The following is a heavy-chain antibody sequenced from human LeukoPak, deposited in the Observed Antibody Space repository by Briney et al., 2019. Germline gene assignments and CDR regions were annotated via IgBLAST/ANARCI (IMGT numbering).Heavy chain of an antibody. J-gene: IGHJ4*02. CDR3: AKGYSGYYYFDY. Sequence: GGSLRLSCAPSGFTFSRHGMHWVRQAPGKGLEWMAVISYDGSNKYYADSVKGRFTISRDNSKNTLYLQMNSLRAEDTAVYYCAKGYSGYYYFDYWGQGTLVTVSS. D-gene: IGHD5-12*01. V-gene: IGHV3-30*18. CDR1: GFTFSRHG. CDR2: ISYDGSNK.